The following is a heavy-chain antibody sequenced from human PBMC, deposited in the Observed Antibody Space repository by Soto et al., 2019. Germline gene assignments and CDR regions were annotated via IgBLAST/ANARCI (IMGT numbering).Heavy chain of an antibody. D-gene: IGHD2-8*01. J-gene: IGHJ6*02. CDR2: ISAGGDST. CDR1: GFTFSLYP. V-gene: IGHV3-23*01. CDR3: ARAPDIVLIRAYYYYGMDV. Sequence: EVKVLESGGGLVQPGGSLRLSCATSGFTFSLYPMNWVRQAPGKGLEWVSGISAGGDSTYYADSVKGRFTIFRDNSKNTLYLQMNSLRAEDTAVYYCARAPDIVLIRAYYYYGMDVWGQGTTVTVSS.